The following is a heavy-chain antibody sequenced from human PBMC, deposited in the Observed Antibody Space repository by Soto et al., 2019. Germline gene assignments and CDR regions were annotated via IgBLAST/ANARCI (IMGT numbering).Heavy chain of an antibody. J-gene: IGHJ3*02. V-gene: IGHV3-33*01. CDR2: IWNAGSNE. D-gene: IGHD3-10*01. CDR1: GLTFSRDA. Sequence: QLVESGGGVVQPGRSLRLSCAASGLTFSRDAMHWVRQAPGKGLEWVAFIWNAGSNEYYADSVKGRAIISRDNSENTVYLQMNSLRGEDTDVYFCVRDAADSGYAFDIWGQGTMVTVSS. CDR3: VRDAADSGYAFDI.